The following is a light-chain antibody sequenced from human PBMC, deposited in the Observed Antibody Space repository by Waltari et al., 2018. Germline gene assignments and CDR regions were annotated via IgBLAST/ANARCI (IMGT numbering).Light chain of an antibody. CDR2: RAS. Sequence: DIQMTQSPSTLSASVGDRVTITCRASQSISNWLAWYQQKPGRAPNLLIYRASNLESGVPSRFSGSGSGTEFTLTISGLQPDDFVTYYCQQYNRYSWTFGQGTKVEIK. V-gene: IGKV1-5*03. CDR1: QSISNW. CDR3: QQYNRYSWT. J-gene: IGKJ1*01.